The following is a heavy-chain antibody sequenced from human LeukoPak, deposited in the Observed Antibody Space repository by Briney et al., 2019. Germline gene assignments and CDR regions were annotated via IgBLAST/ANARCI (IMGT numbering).Heavy chain of an antibody. D-gene: IGHD1-26*01. J-gene: IGHJ6*02. Sequence: GASAKVSCKASGGTFSSYAISWVRQAPGQGLEWMGGIIPIFGTANYAQKFQGRVTITADESTSTAYMELSSLRSEDTAVYYCARVSEPGALLYYGMDVWGQGTTVTVSS. V-gene: IGHV1-69*13. CDR1: GGTFSSYA. CDR3: ARVSEPGALLYYGMDV. CDR2: IIPIFGTA.